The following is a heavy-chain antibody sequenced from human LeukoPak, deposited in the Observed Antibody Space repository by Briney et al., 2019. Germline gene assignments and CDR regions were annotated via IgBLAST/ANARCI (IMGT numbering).Heavy chain of an antibody. Sequence: SETLSLTCAVYGGSFSDYSWSWIRQPPGKGLEWIGRIYTSGSTNYNPSLKSRVTMSVDTSKNQFSLKLSSVTAADTAVYYRARDLGGRIDYWGQGTLVTVSS. CDR1: GGSFSDYS. CDR3: ARDLGGRIDY. CDR2: IYTSGST. J-gene: IGHJ4*02. V-gene: IGHV4-59*10. D-gene: IGHD2-15*01.